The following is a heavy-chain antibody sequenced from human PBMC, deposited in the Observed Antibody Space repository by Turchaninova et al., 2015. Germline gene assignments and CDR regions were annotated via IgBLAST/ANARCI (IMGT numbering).Heavy chain of an antibody. CDR1: GGPLRVYY. J-gene: IGHJ3*02. V-gene: IGHV4-34*01. CDR3: YGYDAFDI. Sequence: QVQLQQWGAGLLKPSETLSLTCAAYGGPLRVYYWSWLRQPPGKGLGWIGETTHSGNTHYTPSLQSRVSTSVDTSNNQFSLKLSSVTAADTDVYYCYGYDAFDIWGQGTMVTVSS. CDR2: TTHSGNT. D-gene: IGHD5-18*01.